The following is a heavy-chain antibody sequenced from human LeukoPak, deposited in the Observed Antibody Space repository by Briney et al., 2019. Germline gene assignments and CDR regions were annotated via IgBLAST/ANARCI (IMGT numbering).Heavy chain of an antibody. J-gene: IGHJ5*02. CDR2: IWHDGSHK. Sequence: GGSLRLSCAASGFNFDTYAMHWVRQAPGQGLEWVALIWHDGSHKFYSNSVRGQFTISRDNSKNTVYLQMNNLRPDDTAVYYCGKGNFGSGSYSDLWGQGTLVTVSS. CDR3: GKGNFGSGSYSDL. V-gene: IGHV3-33*06. CDR1: GFNFDTYA. D-gene: IGHD3-10*01.